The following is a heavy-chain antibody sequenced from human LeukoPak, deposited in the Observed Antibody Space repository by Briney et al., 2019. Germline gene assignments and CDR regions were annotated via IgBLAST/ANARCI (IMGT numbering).Heavy chain of an antibody. CDR2: IYHSGST. CDR3: ARTGSTVTMLYPFDH. CDR1: GGSISSGGYS. D-gene: IGHD4-17*01. Sequence: PSQTLSLTCAVSGGSISSGGYSWSWIRQPPGKGLEWIGYIYHSGSTYYNPSLKSRVSISVDTSKNQFSLKLSSVTAADTAVYYCARTGSTVTMLYPFDHWGQGTLVTVSS. J-gene: IGHJ4*02. V-gene: IGHV4-30-2*02.